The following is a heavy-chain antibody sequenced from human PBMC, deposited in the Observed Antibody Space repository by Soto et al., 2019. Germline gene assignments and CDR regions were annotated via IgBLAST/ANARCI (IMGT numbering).Heavy chain of an antibody. D-gene: IGHD5-12*01. V-gene: IGHV4-39*07. CDR1: GGSISSSSYY. CDR3: ARPSGVGIVATYYFDY. J-gene: IGHJ4*02. CDR2: INHSGST. Sequence: SETLSLTCTVSGGSISSSSYYWGWIRQPPGKGLEWIGEINHSGSTNYNPSLKSRVTISVDTSKNQFSLKLSSVTAADTAVYYCARPSGVGIVATYYFDYWGQGTLVTVSS.